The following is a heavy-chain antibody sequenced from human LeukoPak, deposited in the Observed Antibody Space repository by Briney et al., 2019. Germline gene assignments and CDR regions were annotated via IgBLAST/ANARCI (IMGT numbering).Heavy chain of an antibody. J-gene: IGHJ6*03. Sequence: SETLSLTCTVSGGSISSYYWSWIRQPPGKGLEWIGYMYYSGSTNYNPSLKSRVTISVDTSKNQFSLKLSSVTAADTAVYYCARVGYSYGSKYYYYYYMDVRGKGTTVTVSS. CDR1: GGSISSYY. V-gene: IGHV4-59*12. D-gene: IGHD5-18*01. CDR2: MYYSGST. CDR3: ARVGYSYGSKYYYYYYMDV.